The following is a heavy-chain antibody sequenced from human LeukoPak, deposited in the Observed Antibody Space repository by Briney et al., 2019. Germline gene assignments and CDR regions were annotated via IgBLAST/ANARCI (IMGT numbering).Heavy chain of an antibody. Sequence: SVKVSCKASGFAFTSSAVQWVRQARGQRLEWIGWIVVGSGNTNYAQKFQERVTITRDMSTSTAYMELSSLRSEDTAVYYCAAPSGSGSQEPPFDYWGQGTLVTVSS. V-gene: IGHV1-58*01. J-gene: IGHJ4*02. CDR3: AAPSGSGSQEPPFDY. D-gene: IGHD1-26*01. CDR1: GFAFTSSA. CDR2: IVVGSGNT.